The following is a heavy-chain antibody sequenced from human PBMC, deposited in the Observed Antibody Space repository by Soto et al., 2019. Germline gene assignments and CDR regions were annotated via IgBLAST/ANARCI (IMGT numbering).Heavy chain of an antibody. D-gene: IGHD6-19*01. CDR1: GFTFTSHE. CDR2: ISGGGSSI. Sequence: QLVESGGGLVQPGGSLRLSCAASGFTFTSHEMNWVRQAPGKGPEWLSYISGGGSSIYYAASVTGRFTISRDNAKHSLILQMNSLRGEDTAVSYCATPLEDRSSANYYFDVWGRGTLVTVS. V-gene: IGHV3-48*03. J-gene: IGHJ2*01. CDR3: ATPLEDRSSANYYFDV.